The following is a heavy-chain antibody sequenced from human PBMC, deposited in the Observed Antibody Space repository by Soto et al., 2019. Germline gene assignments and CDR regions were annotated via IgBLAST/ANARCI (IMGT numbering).Heavy chain of an antibody. CDR2: INHSGST. V-gene: IGHV4-34*01. CDR3: ARVGTRGYYDFWSGYSRQLGMDV. Sequence: PSETLSLTCAIYGGSFSGYYWSWIRQPPGKGLEWIGEINHSGSTNYNPSLKSRVTISVDTSKNQFSLKLSSVTAADTAVYYCARVGTRGYYDFWSGYSRQLGMDVWGKGTTVTVSS. J-gene: IGHJ6*04. CDR1: GGSFSGYY. D-gene: IGHD3-3*01.